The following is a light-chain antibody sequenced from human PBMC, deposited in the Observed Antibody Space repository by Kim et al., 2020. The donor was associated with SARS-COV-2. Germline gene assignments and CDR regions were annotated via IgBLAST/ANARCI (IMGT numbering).Light chain of an antibody. CDR1: SSNIGSNT. CDR3: AAWDDSLNGWV. Sequence: GQRVTISCSGSSSNIGSNTVNLYQQLPGTAPKLLIYSNNQRPSGVPDRFSGSKSGTSASLAISGLQSADEADYYCAAWDDSLNGWVFGGWTQLTVL. V-gene: IGLV1-44*01. J-gene: IGLJ3*02. CDR2: SNN.